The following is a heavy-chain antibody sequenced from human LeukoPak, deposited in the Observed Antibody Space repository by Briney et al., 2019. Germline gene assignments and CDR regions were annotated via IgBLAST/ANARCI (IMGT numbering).Heavy chain of an antibody. CDR1: GFTFSSYS. J-gene: IGHJ4*02. D-gene: IGHD3-3*01. CDR2: ISSSSSYI. CDR3: ARGSKPRYYDFWSGYLDY. Sequence: GSLRLSCAASGFTFSSYSMNWVRQAPGKGLEWASSISSSSSYIYYADSVKGRFTISRDNAKNSLYLQMNSLRAEDTAVYYCARGSKPRYYDFWSGYLDYWGQGTLVTVSS. V-gene: IGHV3-21*01.